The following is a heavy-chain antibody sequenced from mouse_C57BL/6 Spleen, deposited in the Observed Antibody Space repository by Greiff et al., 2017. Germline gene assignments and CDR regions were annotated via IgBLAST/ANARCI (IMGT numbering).Heavy chain of an antibody. J-gene: IGHJ4*01. V-gene: IGHV1-69*01. Sequence: QVQLQQPGAELVMPGASVKLSCKASGYTFTSYWMHWVKQRPGQGLEWIGEIDPSDSYTNYNQKFKGKSTLTVDKSSSTAYMQLSSLTSEDSAVYYCARNHDYAMDYWGQGTSVTVSS. CDR1: GYTFTSYW. CDR3: ARNHDYAMDY. CDR2: IDPSDSYT.